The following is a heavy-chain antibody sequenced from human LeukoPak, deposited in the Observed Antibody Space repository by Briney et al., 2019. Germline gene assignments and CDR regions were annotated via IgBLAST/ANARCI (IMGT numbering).Heavy chain of an antibody. CDR2: IYTSGST. CDR1: GGSISSGSYY. Sequence: TSETLSLTCTVSGGSISSGSYYWSWIRQPAGKGLEWIGRIYTSGSTNYNPSLKSRVTISVDTSKNQFSLKLSSVTAADTAVYYCARHESWFDPWGQGTLVTVSS. V-gene: IGHV4-61*02. CDR3: ARHESWFDP. J-gene: IGHJ5*02.